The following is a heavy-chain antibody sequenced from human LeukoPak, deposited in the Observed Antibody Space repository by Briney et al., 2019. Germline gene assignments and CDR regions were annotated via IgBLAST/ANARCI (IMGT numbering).Heavy chain of an antibody. D-gene: IGHD6-25*01. CDR3: ARDHPSGVFDY. CDR1: GGTFSSYA. V-gene: IGHV1-69*05. Sequence: SVKVSCKASGGTFSSYAISWVRQAPGQGLEWMGRIIPIFGTANYAQKFQGRVTITTDESTSTAYMELRSLRSDDTAVYYCARDHPSGVFDYWGQGTLVTVSS. CDR2: IIPIFGTA. J-gene: IGHJ4*02.